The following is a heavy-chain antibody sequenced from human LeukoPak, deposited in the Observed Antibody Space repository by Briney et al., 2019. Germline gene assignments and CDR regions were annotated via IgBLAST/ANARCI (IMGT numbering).Heavy chain of an antibody. CDR3: AKDGRDGYNYRDFDY. J-gene: IGHJ4*02. Sequence: SLRLSCAASGFTFDDYAMHWVRQAPGKGLEWVSGISWNSGSIGYADSVKGRFTISRDNAKNSLYLQMNSLRAEDTALYYCAKDGRDGYNYRDFDYWGQGTLVTVSS. D-gene: IGHD5-24*01. V-gene: IGHV3-9*01. CDR1: GFTFDDYA. CDR2: ISWNSGSI.